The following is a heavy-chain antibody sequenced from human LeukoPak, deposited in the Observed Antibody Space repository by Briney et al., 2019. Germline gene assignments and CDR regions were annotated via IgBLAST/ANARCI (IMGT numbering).Heavy chain of an antibody. CDR1: GGSISSYY. CDR3: ARELATGAFDI. V-gene: IGHV4-59*01. CDR2: IYYSGST. Sequence: SETLSLTCTVSGGSISSYYWSWVRQPPGKGLEWIGYIYYSGSTNYNPSLKSRVTISVHTSKNQFSLKLSSVTAADTAVYFCARELATGAFDIWGQGTMVTVSS. J-gene: IGHJ3*02. D-gene: IGHD1-14*01.